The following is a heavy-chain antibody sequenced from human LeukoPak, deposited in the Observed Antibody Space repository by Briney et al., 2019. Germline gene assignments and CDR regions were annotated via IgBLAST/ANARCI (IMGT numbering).Heavy chain of an antibody. CDR2: ISASGANR. Sequence: PGGTLRLSCAASGFTFNRYGMSWVRQAPGKGLEWVSGISASGANRYYADSVKGRFTISRDNSRDTLSVQINGLRAEDTAVCYCAKLQSVVIPAAMLGFDYWGQGILVTVSS. J-gene: IGHJ4*02. V-gene: IGHV3-23*01. D-gene: IGHD2-2*01. CDR1: GFTFNRYG. CDR3: AKLQSVVIPAAMLGFDY.